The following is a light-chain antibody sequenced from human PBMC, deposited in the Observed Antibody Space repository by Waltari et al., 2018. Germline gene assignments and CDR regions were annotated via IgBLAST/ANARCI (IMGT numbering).Light chain of an antibody. CDR2: WAS. J-gene: IGKJ2*01. CDR1: QSVLDTSNNRNY. CDR3: QQYYSTPHT. V-gene: IGKV4-1*01. Sequence: DIVMTQSPESLAVSLGEGATITSTSSQSVLDTSNNRNYLAWYQHKPGQPPRLLFYWASIREFGVPDRFRGSGSGADFTLTISSLQAEDVAVYYCQQYYSTPHTFGRGTKLEIK.